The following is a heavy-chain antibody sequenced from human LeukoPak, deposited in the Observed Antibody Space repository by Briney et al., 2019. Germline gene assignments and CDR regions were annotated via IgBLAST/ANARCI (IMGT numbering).Heavy chain of an antibody. D-gene: IGHD3-16*01. J-gene: IGHJ5*02. CDR3: AKDWGLTNWFDP. CDR2: IRYDGSNK. V-gene: IGHV3-30*02. Sequence: PGGSLRLSCAASGFTFSSYGMHWVRQAPGKGLEWVAFIRYDGSNKYYADSVKGRFTISRDNSKNTLYLQMNSLRAEDTAMYYCAKDWGLTNWFDPWGQGTLVTVSS. CDR1: GFTFSSYG.